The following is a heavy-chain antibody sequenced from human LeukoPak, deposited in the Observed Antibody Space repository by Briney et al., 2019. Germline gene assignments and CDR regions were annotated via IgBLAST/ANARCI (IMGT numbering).Heavy chain of an antibody. CDR1: GFTFTSYT. CDR3: ARDQYQLLQGFDY. J-gene: IGHJ4*02. V-gene: IGHV3-21*01. Sequence: PGGSLRLSCAASGFTFTSYTMNWVRQAPGKGLEWVSSISGSTTYIYYADSVKGRFTISRDNAKNSLYLQMNSLRAEDTAVYYCARDQYQLLQGFDYWGQGTLVTVSS. CDR2: ISGSTTYI. D-gene: IGHD2-2*01.